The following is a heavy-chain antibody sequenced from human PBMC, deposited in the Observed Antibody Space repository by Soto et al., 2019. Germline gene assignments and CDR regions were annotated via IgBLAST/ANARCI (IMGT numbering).Heavy chain of an antibody. Sequence: QVQLVQSGAEVKKPGSSVKGSCRASGGSFRNYVMSWVRQAPGQGLEWMGGIIPVFETITCAQKFQGRDTITADESTSTVSMDMSNLRSEDTAVYFSAFHSDINSSARFASWGQGTLVPVS. CDR2: IIPVFETI. D-gene: IGHD3-3*01. CDR3: AFHSDINSSARFAS. CDR1: GGSFRNYV. J-gene: IGHJ4*02. V-gene: IGHV1-69*01.